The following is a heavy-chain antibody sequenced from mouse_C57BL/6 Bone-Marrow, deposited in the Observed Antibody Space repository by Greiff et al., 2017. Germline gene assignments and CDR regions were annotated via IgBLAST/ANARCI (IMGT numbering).Heavy chain of an antibody. J-gene: IGHJ4*01. CDR1: GFNIKDDY. CDR3: KGYAMDY. Sequence: VQLKESGAELVRPGASVKLSCTASGFNIKDDYMHWVKQRPEQGLEWIGWIDPENGDTEYASKFQGKATITADTSSNTAYLQLSSLTSEDTAVYYCKGYAMDYWGQGTSDTVSS. V-gene: IGHV14-4*01. CDR2: IDPENGDT.